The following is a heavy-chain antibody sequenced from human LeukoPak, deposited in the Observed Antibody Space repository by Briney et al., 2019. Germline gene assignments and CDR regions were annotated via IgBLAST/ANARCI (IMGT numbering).Heavy chain of an antibody. CDR3: ARSSQWELLSGYFDY. CDR2: ISWNSGSI. J-gene: IGHJ4*02. D-gene: IGHD1-26*01. Sequence: PGGSLRLSCAASGFTFDDYAMHWVRQAPGKGLEWVSGISWNSGSIGYADSVKGRFTISRDNAKNSLYLQMNSLRAEDMALYYCARSSQWELLSGYFDYWGQGTLVTVSS. CDR1: GFTFDDYA. V-gene: IGHV3-9*03.